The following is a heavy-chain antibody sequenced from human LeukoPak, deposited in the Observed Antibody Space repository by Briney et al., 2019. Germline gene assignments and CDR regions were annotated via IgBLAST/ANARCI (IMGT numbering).Heavy chain of an antibody. V-gene: IGHV3-30*14. D-gene: IGHD3-16*01. CDR1: GFTFSSYA. CDR2: ISYDGSNK. Sequence: PGRSLRLSCAASGFTFSSYAMHWVRQAPGKGLEWVAVISYDGSNKYYADSVKGRFTISRDNSKNTLYLQMNSLRVEDTAVYYCAGGYSFDYWGQGTLVTVSS. CDR3: AGGYSFDY. J-gene: IGHJ4*02.